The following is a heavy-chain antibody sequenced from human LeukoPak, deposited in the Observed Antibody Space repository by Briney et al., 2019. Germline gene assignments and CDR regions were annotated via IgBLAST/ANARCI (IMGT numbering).Heavy chain of an antibody. CDR2: ISGSGDGT. J-gene: IGHJ4*02. D-gene: IGHD1-1*01. Sequence: GGSLRLSCAASGFTFSSYGMSWVRQAPGKGLEWVSVISGSGDGTYYADSVKGRFTISRDNSKNTVYLQMNSLRAEDTAVYYCVKGLVQTTMSYSVDYWGQGALVTVSS. CDR1: GFTFSSYG. V-gene: IGHV3-23*01. CDR3: VKGLVQTTMSYSVDY.